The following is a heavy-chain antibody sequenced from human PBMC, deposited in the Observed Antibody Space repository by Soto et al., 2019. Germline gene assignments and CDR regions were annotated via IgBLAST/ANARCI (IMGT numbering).Heavy chain of an antibody. Sequence: GESLKISCKGSGYSFTSYWIGWVRQMPGKGLEWMGIIYPGDSDTRYSPSFQGQVTISADKSISTAYLQWSSLKASDTAMYYCARTALNDFWSGYRAFDIWGQGTMVTVS. D-gene: IGHD3-3*01. CDR2: IYPGDSDT. CDR1: GYSFTSYW. CDR3: ARTALNDFWSGYRAFDI. V-gene: IGHV5-51*01. J-gene: IGHJ3*02.